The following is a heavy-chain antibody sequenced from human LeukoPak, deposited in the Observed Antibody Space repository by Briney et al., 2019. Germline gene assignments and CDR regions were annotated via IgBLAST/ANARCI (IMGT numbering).Heavy chain of an antibody. V-gene: IGHV3-48*03. Sequence: PGGSLRLSCAASGFTFSSYEMNWVRQAPGKGLEWVSYISSSGSTIYYADSVKGRFTISRDNAKNSLYLQMNSLRAEDTAVYYCARDRPSDYVWGSYRYRASDFDYRGQGTLVTVSS. D-gene: IGHD3-16*02. CDR2: ISSSGSTI. CDR1: GFTFSSYE. CDR3: ARDRPSDYVWGSYRYRASDFDY. J-gene: IGHJ4*02.